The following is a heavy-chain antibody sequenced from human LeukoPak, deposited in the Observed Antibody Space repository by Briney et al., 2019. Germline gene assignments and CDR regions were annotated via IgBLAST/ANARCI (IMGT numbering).Heavy chain of an antibody. V-gene: IGHV3-48*01. J-gene: IGHJ4*02. Sequence: GGSLRLSCAASGFTFSTYSMNWVRLAPGKGLEWVSYISSNNFTVYYADSVKGRFTISRDNAKNSLYLRMNSLRAEDTAVYYCARDLGQDYWGQGTLVTVSS. CDR3: ARDLGQDY. CDR2: ISSNNFTV. CDR1: GFTFSTYS.